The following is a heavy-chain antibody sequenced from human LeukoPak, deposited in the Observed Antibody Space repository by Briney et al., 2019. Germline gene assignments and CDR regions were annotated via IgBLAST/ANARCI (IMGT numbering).Heavy chain of an antibody. Sequence: ASVKVSCKASGYTFTSYGISWMRQAPGQGLEWMGWISAYNGNTNYAQKLQGRVTMTTDTSTSTAYMELRSLRSDDTAVYYCARDHWVDYYDSSGYWSRYFQHWGQGTLVTVSS. CDR3: ARDHWVDYYDSSGYWSRYFQH. CDR2: ISAYNGNT. J-gene: IGHJ1*01. CDR1: GYTFTSYG. V-gene: IGHV1-18*01. D-gene: IGHD3-22*01.